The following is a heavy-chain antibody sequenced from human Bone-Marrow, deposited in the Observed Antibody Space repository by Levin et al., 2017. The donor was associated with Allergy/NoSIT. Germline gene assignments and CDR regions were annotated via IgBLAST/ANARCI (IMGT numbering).Heavy chain of an antibody. J-gene: IGHJ4*02. Sequence: GGSLRLSCAASGFTFSDYYMSWIRQAPGKGLEWVSYISNSGSNIYYADSMKGRFTSSRDNAKNSLYLQMNSLRAEDTAVYYCARSYYGSGSYADCWGQGTLVTVSS. D-gene: IGHD3-10*01. CDR2: ISNSGSNI. CDR3: ARSYYGSGSYADC. V-gene: IGHV3-11*01. CDR1: GFTFSDYY.